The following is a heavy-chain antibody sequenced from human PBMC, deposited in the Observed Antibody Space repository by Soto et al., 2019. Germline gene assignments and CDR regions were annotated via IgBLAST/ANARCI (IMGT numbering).Heavy chain of an antibody. V-gene: IGHV3-48*03. Sequence: EVQMVESGGGLVQPGGSLRLSCEVSGLTFSKFEMTWVRQAPGQGLEWVSSISSDGATIYYADSVKGRFTISRDNDKNLLYLQMNSLKGEDTDTYYCVRVGIVARPYWGQGTPVTVSS. D-gene: IGHD2-21*01. CDR3: VRVGIVARPY. CDR1: GLTFSKFE. J-gene: IGHJ4*02. CDR2: ISSDGATI.